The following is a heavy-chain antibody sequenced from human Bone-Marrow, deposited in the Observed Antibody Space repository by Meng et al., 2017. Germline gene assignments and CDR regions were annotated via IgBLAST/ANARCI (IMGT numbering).Heavy chain of an antibody. CDR1: GFTFGSYA. CDR2: IWYDGSKE. Sequence: GGSLRLSFAASGFTFGSYAMNWSRQPPGKGLDWVAVIWYDGSKEYYADSVKGRFTISRDNSKKTLYLQMNSLRAEDTAVYFCARDRYSNSESGSWIDFWGQGTLVTVSS. J-gene: IGHJ4*02. V-gene: IGHV3-33*08. CDR3: ARDRYSNSESGSWIDF. D-gene: IGHD3-10*01.